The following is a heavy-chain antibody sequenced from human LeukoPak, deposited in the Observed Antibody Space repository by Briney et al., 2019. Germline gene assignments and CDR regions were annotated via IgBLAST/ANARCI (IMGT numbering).Heavy chain of an antibody. D-gene: IGHD2/OR15-2a*01. CDR3: ARLGPSEVITPYYYYGMDV. CDR2: IYYSGST. V-gene: IGHV4-30-2*03. CDR1: GGSISSGGYS. J-gene: IGHJ6*02. Sequence: SQTLSLTCAVSGGSISSGGYSWSWIRQPPGKGLEWIGSIYYSGSTYYNPSLKSRVTISVDTSKNQFSLKLSSVTAADTAVYYCARLGPSEVITPYYYYGMDVWGQGTTVTVSS.